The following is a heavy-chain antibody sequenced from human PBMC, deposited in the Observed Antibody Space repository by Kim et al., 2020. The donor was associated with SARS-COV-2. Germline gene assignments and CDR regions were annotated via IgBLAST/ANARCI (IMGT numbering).Heavy chain of an antibody. V-gene: IGHV2-5*02. Sequence: SGPTLVNPTQTLTLTCTFSGFSLSTSGLGGGWIRQPPGKALEWLALIYWDDDKRYSPSLKSRLTITKDTSKNQVVLTMTNMDPADTATYYCAHKAYDNLSNFFDPWGQGTLVTVSS. CDR2: IYWDDDK. CDR1: GFSLSTSGLG. J-gene: IGHJ5*02. CDR3: AHKAYDNLSNFFDP. D-gene: IGHD3-9*01.